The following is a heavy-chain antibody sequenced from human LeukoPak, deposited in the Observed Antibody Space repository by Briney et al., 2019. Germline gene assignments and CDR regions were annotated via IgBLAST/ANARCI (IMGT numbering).Heavy chain of an antibody. D-gene: IGHD6-19*01. CDR1: GFTFSTYT. CDR3: ARDRSSGGWYSPFDY. V-gene: IGHV3-21*01. J-gene: IGHJ4*02. Sequence: AGGSLRLSCAASGFTFSTYTMNWVRQAPGKGLEWVSSISSGSSNKYYADSVQGRFAISRDNARNSLSLQMNSLRAEDTAVYYCARDRSSGGWYSPFDYWGQGILVIVSS. CDR2: ISSGSSNK.